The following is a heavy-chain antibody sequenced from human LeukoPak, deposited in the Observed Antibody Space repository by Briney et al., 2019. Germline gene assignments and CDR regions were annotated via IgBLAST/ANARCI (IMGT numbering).Heavy chain of an antibody. CDR3: ARDRPTGASRIFVVQ. J-gene: IGHJ4*02. CDR2: MSSGSRYI. V-gene: IGHV3-21*06. Sequence: WGSLRLSCTASGFTFTTYAMTWVRQAPGKGLEWISSMSSGSRYIYYADSVRGRFTISRDNTRNSLYLAMNNLRAEDTAIYYCARDRPTGASRIFVVQWGQGTPVTVSS. CDR1: GFTFTTYA. D-gene: IGHD2-15*01.